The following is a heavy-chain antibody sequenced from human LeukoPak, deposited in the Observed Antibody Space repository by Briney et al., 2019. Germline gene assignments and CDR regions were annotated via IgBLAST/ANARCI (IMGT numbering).Heavy chain of an antibody. V-gene: IGHV1-2*02. CDR3: ARSFRDYVWGSYRYTGGYAFDI. CDR2: INPNSGGT. CDR1: GYTFTGYY. D-gene: IGHD3-16*02. Sequence: GASVKVSCKASGYTFTGYYMHWVRQAPGQGLQWMGWINPNSGGTNYAQKFQGGVTMTRDTSISTAYMELSRLRSDDTAVYYCARSFRDYVWGSYRYTGGYAFDIWGQGTMVTVSS. J-gene: IGHJ3*02.